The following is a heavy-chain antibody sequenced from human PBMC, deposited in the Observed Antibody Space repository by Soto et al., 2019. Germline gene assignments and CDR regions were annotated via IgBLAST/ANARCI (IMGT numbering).Heavy chain of an antibody. CDR2: IYYSGST. V-gene: IGHV4-39*01. Sequence: SEPLSLTRTVSGGSIISISYYWSRIRQPPGKGLEWIGSIYYSGSTYYNPSLKSRVTISVDTSKNQFSLKLSSVTAADTAVYYCRVWDGDASFYYYYGMDVWGQGTTVTV. J-gene: IGHJ6*02. CDR3: RVWDGDASFYYYYGMDV. D-gene: IGHD4-17*01. CDR1: GGSIISISYY.